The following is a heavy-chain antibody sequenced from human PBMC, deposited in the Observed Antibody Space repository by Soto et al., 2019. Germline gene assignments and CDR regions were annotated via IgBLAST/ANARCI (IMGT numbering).Heavy chain of an antibody. J-gene: IGHJ4*02. CDR2: IWYDGSNK. CDR3: ARGSWAMKYYFDY. V-gene: IGHV3-33*01. Sequence: GGSLRLSCAASGFTFSSYGMHWVRQAPGKGLEWVAVIWYDGSNKYYADSVKGRFTISRDNSKNTLYLQMNSLRAEDTAVYYCARGSWAMKYYFDYWGQGTLVTVSS. CDR1: GFTFSSYG.